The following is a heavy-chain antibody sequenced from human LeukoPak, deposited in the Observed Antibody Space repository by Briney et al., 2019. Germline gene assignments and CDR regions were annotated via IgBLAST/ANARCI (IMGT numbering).Heavy chain of an antibody. Sequence: GGSLRLSCAASGFTFSSYSMNWVRQAPGKGLEWVSSISSSSSSYIYYADSVKGRFTISRDNAKNSLYLQMNSLRAEDTAVYYCARDMMEANYYDSSGYFTPFDYWGQGTLVTVSS. CDR2: ISSSSSSYI. J-gene: IGHJ4*02. D-gene: IGHD3-22*01. CDR3: ARDMMEANYYDSSGYFTPFDY. CDR1: GFTFSSYS. V-gene: IGHV3-21*01.